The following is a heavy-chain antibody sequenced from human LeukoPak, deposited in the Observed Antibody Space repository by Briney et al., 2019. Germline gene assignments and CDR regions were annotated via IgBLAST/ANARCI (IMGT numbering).Heavy chain of an antibody. CDR2: SYSGGTS. V-gene: IGHV3-53*05. Sequence: GGSLRLSCAASGFTVSTDHMSWVRQAPGKGLEWVAISYSGGTSQHADSVKGRFTISRDNSKNTLYLQMNSLRAEDTAVYYCASPDLVIGVYWGQGTLVTVSS. CDR3: ASPDLVIGVY. CDR1: GFTVSTDH. J-gene: IGHJ4*02. D-gene: IGHD2-21*01.